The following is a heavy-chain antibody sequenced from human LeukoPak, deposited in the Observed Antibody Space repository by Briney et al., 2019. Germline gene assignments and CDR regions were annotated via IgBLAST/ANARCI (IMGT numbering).Heavy chain of an antibody. D-gene: IGHD3-10*01. J-gene: IGHJ6*04. Sequence: GGSLRLSCEASGFTFSSYGMHWVRQAPGKGLEWVARITDDGSNTDYADSVKGRFTISRDNSKNTLYLQMNSLRAEDTAVYYCAKDGPITMVRGVIITNPCTYAYYGMDVWGKGTTVTVSS. CDR1: GFTFSSYG. CDR2: ITDDGSNT. V-gene: IGHV3-30*18. CDR3: AKDGPITMVRGVIITNPCTYAYYGMDV.